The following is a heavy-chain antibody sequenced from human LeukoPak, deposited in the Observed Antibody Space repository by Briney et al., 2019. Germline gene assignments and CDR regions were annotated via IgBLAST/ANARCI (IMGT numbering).Heavy chain of an antibody. CDR3: AKGQSLFDY. CDR1: GFTFSSSG. CDR2: ISGSGGST. Sequence: GGSLRLSCAASGFTFSSSGMSWVRQAPGKGLEWVSSISGSGGSTDYADSVKGRFTISRDNSKNTLYLQVNSLRAGDTAIYYCAKGQSLFDYWGQGTLVTVSS. V-gene: IGHV3-23*01. J-gene: IGHJ4*02.